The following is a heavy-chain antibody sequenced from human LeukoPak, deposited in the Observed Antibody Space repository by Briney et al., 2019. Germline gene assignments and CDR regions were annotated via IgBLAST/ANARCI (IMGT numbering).Heavy chain of an antibody. CDR3: ARVRTPQLWLDRGHFDY. CDR2: IYYSGST. J-gene: IGHJ4*02. CDR1: GGSISSGDYY. V-gene: IGHV4-30-4*01. D-gene: IGHD5-18*01. Sequence: SETLSLTCTVSGGSISSGDYYWSWIRQPLGKGLEWIGYIYYSGSTYYNPSLKSRVTISVDTSKNQFSLKLSSVTAADTAVYYCARVRTPQLWLDRGHFDYWGQGTLVTVSS.